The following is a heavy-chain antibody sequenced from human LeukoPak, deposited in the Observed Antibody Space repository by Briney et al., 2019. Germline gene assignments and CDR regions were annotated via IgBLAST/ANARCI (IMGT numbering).Heavy chain of an antibody. J-gene: IGHJ5*02. Sequence: GESLKISCKGSGYSFTSYWIGWVRQMPGKGLEWMGIIYPGDSDTRYSPSFQGQVTISADKSISTAYLQWGSLKASDTAMCYCARGRDYGDLFNWFDPWGQGTLVTVSS. D-gene: IGHD4-17*01. CDR2: IYPGDSDT. V-gene: IGHV5-51*03. CDR1: GYSFTSYW. CDR3: ARGRDYGDLFNWFDP.